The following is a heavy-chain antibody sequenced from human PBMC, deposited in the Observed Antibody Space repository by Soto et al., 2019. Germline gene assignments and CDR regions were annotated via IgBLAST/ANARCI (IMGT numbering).Heavy chain of an antibody. D-gene: IGHD4-17*01. V-gene: IGHV4-34*01. CDR1: GGSFSGYY. Sequence: QVQLQQWGAGLLKPSETLSLTCAVYGGSFSGYYWSWIRQPPGKGLEWIGEINHSGSTNYNPSLKSRVTISVDTSKNPFSLKLSSVTAADTAVYYCARGATVMYWYFDLWGRGTLVTVSS. CDR2: INHSGST. CDR3: ARGATVMYWYFDL. J-gene: IGHJ2*01.